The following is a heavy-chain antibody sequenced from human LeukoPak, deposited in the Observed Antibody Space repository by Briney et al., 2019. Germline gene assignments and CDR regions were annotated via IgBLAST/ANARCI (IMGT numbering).Heavy chain of an antibody. Sequence: SETLSLICTVSGHSLSGSSYSWGWIRQPPGKGLEWIGCIYNIGSTGNTHYNPSLKSRLTISEDTSKNQFSLRLSSVTAADTAVYYCARRGTAMVRGAFDIWGQGTMVTVSS. V-gene: IGHV4-39*07. CDR2: IYNIGSTGNT. J-gene: IGHJ3*02. D-gene: IGHD5-18*01. CDR3: ARRGTAMVRGAFDI. CDR1: GHSLSGSSYS.